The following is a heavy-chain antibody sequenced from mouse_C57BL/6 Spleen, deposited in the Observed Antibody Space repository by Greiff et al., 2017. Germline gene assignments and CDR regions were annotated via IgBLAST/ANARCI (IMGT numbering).Heavy chain of an antibody. CDR1: GYTFTEYT. CDR3: ARHEETYDGYYEFAY. J-gene: IGHJ3*01. CDR2: FYPGSGSI. D-gene: IGHD2-3*01. Sequence: VKLMESGAELVKPGASVKLSCKASGYTFTEYTIHWVKQRSGQGLEWIGWFYPGSGSIKYNEKFKDKATLTAYKSSSTVYMELSRLTSEDSAVYVCARHEETYDGYYEFAYWGQGTLVTVSA. V-gene: IGHV1-62-2*01.